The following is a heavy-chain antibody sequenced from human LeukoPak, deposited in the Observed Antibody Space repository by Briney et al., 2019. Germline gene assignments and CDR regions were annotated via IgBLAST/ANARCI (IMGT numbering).Heavy chain of an antibody. CDR3: AKGYYSDSTGYPYGGAFDI. V-gene: IGHV3-23*01. D-gene: IGHD3-22*01. Sequence: GGSLRLSCAASGFTFSSYGMSWVRQAPGKGLEWVSAISGSGGSTYYADSVKGRFTISRDNSKNTLYLQMNSLGAEDTAVYYCAKGYYSDSTGYPYGGAFDIWGQGTMVTVSS. J-gene: IGHJ3*02. CDR1: GFTFSSYG. CDR2: ISGSGGST.